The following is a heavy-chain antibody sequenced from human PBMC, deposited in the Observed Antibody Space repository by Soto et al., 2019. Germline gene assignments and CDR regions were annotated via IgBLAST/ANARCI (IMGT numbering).Heavy chain of an antibody. CDR3: ARRTIYSYGYASDY. CDR2: IIPIFGTA. Sequence: ASVKVSCKASGGTFSSYAISWVRQAPGQGLEWMGGIIPIFGTANYAQKFQGRVTITADESTSTAYMELSSVTAADTAVYYCARRTIYSYGYASDYWGQGTLVTVSS. CDR1: GGTFSSYA. J-gene: IGHJ4*02. D-gene: IGHD5-18*01. V-gene: IGHV1-69*13.